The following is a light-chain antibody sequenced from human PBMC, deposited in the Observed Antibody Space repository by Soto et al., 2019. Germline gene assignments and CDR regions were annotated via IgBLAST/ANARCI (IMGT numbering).Light chain of an antibody. V-gene: IGLV3-21*02. CDR1: KLGSKI. CDR3: QVWASTAEFLV. J-gene: IGLJ1*01. CDR2: DAT. Sequence: SYELTQPPSVSVAPGQTARITCGGDKLGSKIVHWYKQRPGQAPVAVVFDATDRPSGIPDRFSASRSGDTATLTISRVDAGDEADYFCQVWASTAEFLVFGSGTKVTLL.